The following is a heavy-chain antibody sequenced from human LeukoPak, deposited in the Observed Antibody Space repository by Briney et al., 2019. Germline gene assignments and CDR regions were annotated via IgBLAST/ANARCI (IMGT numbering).Heavy chain of an antibody. D-gene: IGHD1-1*01. V-gene: IGHV4-59*01. CDR2: IYHGGST. CDR1: GGSISTYY. CDR3: ARPGTTGTATPYEAFDI. Sequence: PSETLSLTCTVSGGSISTYYWTWIRQPPGKGLEWIGYIYHGGSTNYNPSLKSRVTISVDTSKNQFSLKLRSVTAADTAMYYCARPGTTGTATPYEAFDIWGQGTMVTVSS. J-gene: IGHJ3*02.